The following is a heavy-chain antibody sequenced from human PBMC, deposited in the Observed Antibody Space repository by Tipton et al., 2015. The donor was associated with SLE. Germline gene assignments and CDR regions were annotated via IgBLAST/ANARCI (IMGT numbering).Heavy chain of an antibody. D-gene: IGHD6-13*01. CDR1: GFTFSTYS. J-gene: IGHJ3*02. Sequence: SLRLSCAASGFTFSTYSMNWVRQAPGKGLAWVSSISSSSSYIYYADSVKGRFTISRDNAKNSLYLQMNSLRAEDTAVYYCARDQIDLLVHGEVDIWGEGTMVTASS. CDR2: ISSSSSYI. V-gene: IGHV3-21*01. CDR3: ARDQIDLLVHGEVDI.